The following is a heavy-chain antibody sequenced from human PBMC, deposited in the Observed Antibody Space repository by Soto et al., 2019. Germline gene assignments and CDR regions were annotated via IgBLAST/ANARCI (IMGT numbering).Heavy chain of an antibody. D-gene: IGHD3-22*01. CDR3: ARIPYDNSGTIFDY. Sequence: GSLRLSCAVSGITVSSYYMSWVRQAAGKGLEWVSVIYAGTITYYADSVKGRFTIYRDNSKNTLNLEMNSLRVEDTAVYYCARIPYDNSGTIFDYWGQGTLVTVSS. CDR1: GITVSSYY. V-gene: IGHV3-53*01. CDR2: IYAGTIT. J-gene: IGHJ4*02.